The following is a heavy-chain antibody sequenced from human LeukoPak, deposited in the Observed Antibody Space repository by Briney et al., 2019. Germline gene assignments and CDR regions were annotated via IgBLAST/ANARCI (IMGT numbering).Heavy chain of an antibody. Sequence: PSETLSLTCTVSGASISGHYWSWIRQPPGKGLEWIGEINHSGSTNYNPSLKSRVTISVDTSKNQFSLKLSSVTAADTAVYYCARSYCSSTSCYLDYWGQGTLVTVSS. V-gene: IGHV4-34*01. D-gene: IGHD2-2*01. J-gene: IGHJ4*02. CDR3: ARSYCSSTSCYLDY. CDR1: GASISGHY. CDR2: INHSGST.